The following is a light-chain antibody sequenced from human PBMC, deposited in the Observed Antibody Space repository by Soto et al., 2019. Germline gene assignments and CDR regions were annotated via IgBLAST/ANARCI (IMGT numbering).Light chain of an antibody. Sequence: EIVMTQSPATLSVSPGERATLSCRASQSVSRNLAWYQQKPGQAPRLLIYGASSRATRIPARFSGTGSGAEFTLTISSLQSEDFATYYGQQYSDWPRTFGQGTKLEMK. CDR1: QSVSRN. CDR3: QQYSDWPRT. J-gene: IGKJ2*01. V-gene: IGKV3-15*01. CDR2: GAS.